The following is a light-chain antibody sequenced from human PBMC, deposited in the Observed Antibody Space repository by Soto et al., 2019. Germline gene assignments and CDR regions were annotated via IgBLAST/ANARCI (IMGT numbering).Light chain of an antibody. J-gene: IGKJ4*01. V-gene: IGKV3-11*01. CDR2: DAS. CDR3: QQRSNRPPLT. CDR1: QSVSSD. Sequence: EIVLTQSPATLSLSPGERATFSCRASQSVSSDLVWYQQKPGQAPRLLIYDASNRATGIPARVSGSGSGTDFPRNISSLEPEHFAVYYCQQRSNRPPLTFGGGNKGEIK.